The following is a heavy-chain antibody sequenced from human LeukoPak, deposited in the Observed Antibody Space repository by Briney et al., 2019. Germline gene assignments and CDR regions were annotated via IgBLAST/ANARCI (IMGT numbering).Heavy chain of an antibody. CDR1: GGSISSYY. D-gene: IGHD6-13*01. Sequence: SETLSLTCTVSGGSISSYYWSWIRQPPGKGLVWIGYIYTSGSTNYNPSLKSRVTISVDTSKNQFSLKLSSVTAADTAVYYCARHLPWYSSSWTSSGNYYMDVWGKGTTVTVSS. J-gene: IGHJ6*03. CDR3: ARHLPWYSSSWTSSGNYYMDV. V-gene: IGHV4-4*09. CDR2: IYTSGST.